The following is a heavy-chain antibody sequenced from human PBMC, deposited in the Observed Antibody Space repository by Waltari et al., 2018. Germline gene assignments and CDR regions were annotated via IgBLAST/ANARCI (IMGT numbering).Heavy chain of an antibody. CDR3: ARGEKWELAGWDY. J-gene: IGHJ4*02. CDR2: IYYSGST. Sequence: QLQLQESGPGLVKPSETLSLTCTVSGGSISSSSYYWGWIRQPPGKGLEWIGSIYYSGSTYYNPSLKSRVTISVDTSKNQFSLKLSSVTAADTAVYYCARGEKWELAGWDYWGQGTLVTVSS. V-gene: IGHV4-39*07. CDR1: GGSISSSSYY. D-gene: IGHD1-26*01.